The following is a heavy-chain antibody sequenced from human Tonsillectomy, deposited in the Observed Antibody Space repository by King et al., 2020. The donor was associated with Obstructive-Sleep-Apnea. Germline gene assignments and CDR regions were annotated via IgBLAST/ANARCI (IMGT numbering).Heavy chain of an antibody. D-gene: IGHD3-22*01. Sequence: VQLVESGGGVVQPGGSLRLSCAASGFTFSSYGMHWVRQAPGKGLEWVTFIRYDGSNKYYADSVKGRFTISRDNSKKTLYLQMNSLRAEDTAVYYCAKDQDSGGYYSEYFDYWGQGTLVTVSS. CDR1: GFTFSSYG. J-gene: IGHJ4*02. CDR2: IRYDGSNK. CDR3: AKDQDSGGYYSEYFDY. V-gene: IGHV3-30*02.